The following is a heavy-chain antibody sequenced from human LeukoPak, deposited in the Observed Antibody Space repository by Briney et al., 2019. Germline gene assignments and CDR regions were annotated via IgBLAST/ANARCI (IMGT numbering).Heavy chain of an antibody. V-gene: IGHV4-59*11. CDR2: IYYSGST. J-gene: IGHJ4*02. CDR1: GGSISSHY. CDR3: ARERGGVDY. D-gene: IGHD3-3*01. Sequence: PSETLSLTCTVSGGSISSHYWSWIRQPPGKGLEWIGYIYYSGSTNYNPSLKSRVTISVDTSKNQFSLKLSSVTAADTAVYYCARERGGVDYWGQGTLVTVSS.